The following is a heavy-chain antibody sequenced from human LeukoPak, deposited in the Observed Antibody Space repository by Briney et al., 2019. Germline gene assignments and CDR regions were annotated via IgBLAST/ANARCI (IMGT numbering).Heavy chain of an antibody. CDR1: GASISNYY. CDR2: VSYGGRT. D-gene: IGHD5-24*01. V-gene: IGHV4-59*08. J-gene: IGHJ4*02. CDR3: ARHERGADNLDY. Sequence: PSKTLSLTCTVSGASISNYYWSWIRQPPGKGLECIGYVSYGGRTNHNPSLKSRVTISADTSKNQFSLKLTSVTAADTAVYYCARHERGADNLDYWGQGTLVTVSS.